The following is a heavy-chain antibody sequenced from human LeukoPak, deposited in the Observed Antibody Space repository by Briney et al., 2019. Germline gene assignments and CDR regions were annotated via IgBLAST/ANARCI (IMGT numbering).Heavy chain of an antibody. V-gene: IGHV3-30-3*02. CDR3: AKYRTSSAPPRNFDY. J-gene: IGHJ4*02. Sequence: PGGPLRLSCAASGFTFSSYAMHWVRQAPGKGLEWVAVISYDGSNKYYADSVKGRFTISRDNSKNTLYLQMNSLRADDTAVYYCAKYRTSSAPPRNFDYWGQGTLVTVSS. CDR2: ISYDGSNK. CDR1: GFTFSSYA. D-gene: IGHD6-19*01.